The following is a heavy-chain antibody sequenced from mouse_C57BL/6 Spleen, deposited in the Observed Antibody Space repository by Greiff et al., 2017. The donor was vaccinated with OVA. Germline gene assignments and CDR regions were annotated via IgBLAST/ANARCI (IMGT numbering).Heavy chain of an antibody. Sequence: VQLQQSGPELVKPGASVKISCKASGYAFSSSWMNWVKQRPGKGLEWIGRIYPGDGDTNYNGKFKGKATLTADKSSSTAYMQLSSLTSEDSAVYFCAREVTGTNYFDYWGQGTTLTVSS. J-gene: IGHJ2*01. D-gene: IGHD4-1*01. V-gene: IGHV1-82*01. CDR2: IYPGDGDT. CDR1: GYAFSSSW. CDR3: AREVTGTNYFDY.